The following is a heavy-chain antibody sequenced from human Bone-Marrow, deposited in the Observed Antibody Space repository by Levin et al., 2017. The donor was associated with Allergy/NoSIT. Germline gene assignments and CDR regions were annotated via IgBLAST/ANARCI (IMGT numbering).Heavy chain of an antibody. CDR3: ARDQDIVVVPAAIDDAFDI. CDR1: GFTFSSYA. J-gene: IGHJ3*02. CDR2: ISYDGSNK. Sequence: GGSLRLSCAASGFTFSSYAMHWVRQAPGKGLEWVAVISYDGSNKYYADSVKGRFTISRDNSKNTLYLQMNSLRAEDTAVYYCARDQDIVVVPAAIDDAFDIWGQGTMVTVSS. D-gene: IGHD2-2*01. V-gene: IGHV3-30-3*01.